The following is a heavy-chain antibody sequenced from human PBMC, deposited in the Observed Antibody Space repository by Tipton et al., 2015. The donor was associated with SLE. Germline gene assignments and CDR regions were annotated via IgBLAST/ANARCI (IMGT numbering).Heavy chain of an antibody. J-gene: IGHJ4*02. V-gene: IGHV4-38-2*02. CDR3: TSQGEVAGFDY. D-gene: IGHD6-19*01. CDR1: GYSISSGYY. Sequence: TLSLTCTVSGYSISSGYYWGWIQQPPGKGLEGIGSIYHSGSTYYNPSLKSRVTISVNTSKNQFSLKLSSVTAADTAVYYCTSQGEVAGFDYWGQGTLVTVSS. CDR2: IYHSGST.